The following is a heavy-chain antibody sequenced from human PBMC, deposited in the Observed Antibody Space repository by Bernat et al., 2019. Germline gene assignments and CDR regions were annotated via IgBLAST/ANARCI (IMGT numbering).Heavy chain of an antibody. Sequence: VQLVESGGSVVQPGGSLRPSCAASGFTFSNYWMSWVRQAPGKGLEWVANIKKDGSEKSYVDSVMGRFTISRDNAKNSLYLQMNSLRAEDTAVYYCTRDLDIVRVFVGYDAFDIWGQGTMVSVS. V-gene: IGHV3-7*01. CDR1: GFTFSNYW. CDR2: IKKDGSEK. D-gene: IGHD2/OR15-2a*01. J-gene: IGHJ3*02. CDR3: TRDLDIVRVFVGYDAFDI.